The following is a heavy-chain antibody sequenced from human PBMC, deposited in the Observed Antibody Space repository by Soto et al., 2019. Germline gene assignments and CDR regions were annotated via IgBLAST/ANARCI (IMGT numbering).Heavy chain of an antibody. CDR3: AREFAPGSPNYDY. J-gene: IGHJ4*02. Sequence: PGGSLRVSCSAAGFTFSNDAMSRVPQSPGNGLEWVSTFTPAGGTHYADSVKGRFTISRDNSNNMLFLQMNSLRAEDTALYYCAREFAPGSPNYDYWGLGTLVTVSS. D-gene: IGHD2-21*01. CDR2: FTPAGGT. CDR1: GFTFSNDA. V-gene: IGHV3-23*01.